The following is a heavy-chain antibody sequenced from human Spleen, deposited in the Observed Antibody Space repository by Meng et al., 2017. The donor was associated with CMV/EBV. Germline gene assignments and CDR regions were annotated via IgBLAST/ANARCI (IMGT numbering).Heavy chain of an antibody. J-gene: IGHJ4*02. CDR1: GFTFSSYW. Sequence: SGFTFSSYWMHWVRQAPGKGLECVSSITNGATTMYYADSVEGRFTISRDNGKKSVFLQMNSLRVEDTGIYYCVREAVLTGYFGYFDYWGQGILVTVSS. D-gene: IGHD3-9*01. CDR3: VREAVLTGYFGYFDY. CDR2: ITNGATTM. V-gene: IGHV3-48*01.